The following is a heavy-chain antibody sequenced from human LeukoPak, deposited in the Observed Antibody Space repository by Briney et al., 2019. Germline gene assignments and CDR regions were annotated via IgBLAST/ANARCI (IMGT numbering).Heavy chain of an antibody. CDR3: AAGTSRSKARVFDY. CDR1: GPSVRTGDYY. Sequence: PSQTLSLTCSVSGPSVRTGDYYWNWIRQPPGRGLEWIVYIYYGVSTDYNPSLKSRFDIPIDTSRKQFSLKLSSVTAADTPVYHCAAGTSRSKARVFDYWGQGILVTVSS. D-gene: IGHD6-6*01. CDR2: IYYGVST. V-gene: IGHV4-30-4*01. J-gene: IGHJ4*02.